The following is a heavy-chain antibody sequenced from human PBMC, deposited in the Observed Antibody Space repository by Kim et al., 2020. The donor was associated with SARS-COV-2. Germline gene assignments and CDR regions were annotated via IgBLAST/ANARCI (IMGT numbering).Heavy chain of an antibody. CDR3: ARPTDSGSYYNPSTSFDY. CDR1: GYRFTSYW. Sequence: GESLKISCKGSGYRFTSYWIGWVRQMPGKGLEWMGIIYPGDSDTRYSPSFQGQVTISADKSISTAYLQWSSLRASDTAMYYCARPTDSGSYYNPSTSFDYWGQGTLVTVSS. J-gene: IGHJ4*02. CDR2: IYPGDSDT. D-gene: IGHD3-10*01. V-gene: IGHV5-51*01.